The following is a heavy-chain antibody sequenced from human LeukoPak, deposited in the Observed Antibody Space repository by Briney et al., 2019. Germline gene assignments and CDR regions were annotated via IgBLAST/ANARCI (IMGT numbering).Heavy chain of an antibody. J-gene: IGHJ4*02. CDR3: AREHHVWGSYRYDYYFDY. V-gene: IGHV3-30-3*01. CDR1: GFTFSSYA. CDR2: ISYDGSNK. D-gene: IGHD3-16*02. Sequence: GGSLRLSCAASGFTFSSYAMPWVRQAPGKGLEWVAVISYDGSNKYYADSVKGRFTISRDNSKNTLYLQMNSLRAEDTAVYYCAREHHVWGSYRYDYYFDYWGQGTLVTVSS.